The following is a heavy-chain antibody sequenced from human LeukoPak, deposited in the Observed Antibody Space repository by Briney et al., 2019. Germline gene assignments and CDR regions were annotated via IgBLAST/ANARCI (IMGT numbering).Heavy chain of an antibody. J-gene: IGHJ3*02. Sequence: ASVKVSCKASGYTFANYYIHLVRQAPGQGLEWMGLINPSGGSTNYAQKFQGRVTMTRDTSTSTVYMELSSLRSEDTAVYYCARATTMVRGPHQADAFDIWGQGTMATVSS. V-gene: IGHV1-46*01. D-gene: IGHD3-10*01. CDR2: INPSGGST. CDR1: GYTFANYY. CDR3: ARATTMVRGPHQADAFDI.